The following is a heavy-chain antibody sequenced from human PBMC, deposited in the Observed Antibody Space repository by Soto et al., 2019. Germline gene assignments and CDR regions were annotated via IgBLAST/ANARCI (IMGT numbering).Heavy chain of an antibody. CDR2: INHSGSA. D-gene: IGHD6-19*01. J-gene: IGHJ4*02. CDR3: ARGLITGSHYSGGWYYFDS. V-gene: IGHV4-34*01. Sequence: SETLSLTCAVYGESFRGYIWTWIRQTPGKGLQWIGQINHSGSASYNPSLKSRVTISVHTSNSQFSLELSSVTAADTAVYYCARGLITGSHYSGGWYYFDSWGQGTQVT. CDR1: GESFRGYI.